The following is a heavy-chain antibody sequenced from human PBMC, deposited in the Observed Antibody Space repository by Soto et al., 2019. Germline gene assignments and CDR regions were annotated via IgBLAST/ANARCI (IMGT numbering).Heavy chain of an antibody. CDR1: GFTFSSYG. V-gene: IGHV3-33*01. J-gene: IGHJ6*02. CDR3: ARGIVGRDGMDV. CDR2: IWYDGSNK. D-gene: IGHD1-26*01. Sequence: QVQLVESGGGVVQPGRSLRLSCAASGFTFSSYGMHWVRQAPGKGREWVAVIWYDGSNKYYADSVKGRFTISRDNSKNTLYLQMNSLRAEDTAVYYCARGIVGRDGMDVWGQGTTVTVSS.